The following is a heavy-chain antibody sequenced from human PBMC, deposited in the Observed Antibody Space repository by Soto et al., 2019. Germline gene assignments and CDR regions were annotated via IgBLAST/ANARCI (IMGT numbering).Heavy chain of an antibody. CDR3: AKEEVGAGEY. V-gene: IGHV3-64*04. J-gene: IGHJ4*02. Sequence: GGSLRLSCSASGFTFSSYAMHWVRQAPGKGLEYVSAISSNGGSTYYAGAVKGRFTISRDNSKNTLYLQLNNLRAEDTAIYYCAKEEVGAGEYWGQGVMVTVSS. D-gene: IGHD1-26*01. CDR2: ISSNGGST. CDR1: GFTFSSYA.